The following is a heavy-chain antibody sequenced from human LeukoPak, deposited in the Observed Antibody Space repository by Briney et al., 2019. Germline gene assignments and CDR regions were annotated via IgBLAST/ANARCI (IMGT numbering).Heavy chain of an antibody. CDR1: GFTFSSYW. D-gene: IGHD6-19*01. J-gene: IGHJ4*02. CDR3: ANSGWSLRDY. CDR2: IKPDGSEK. V-gene: IGHV3-7*01. Sequence: PGGSLRLSCAASGFTFSSYWMSWVRQAPGKGLEWVANIKPDGSEKYLVDSVKGRFTISRDNAKNSLHLHMNSLKVEDTAVYYCANSGWSLRDYWGQGTLVTVSS.